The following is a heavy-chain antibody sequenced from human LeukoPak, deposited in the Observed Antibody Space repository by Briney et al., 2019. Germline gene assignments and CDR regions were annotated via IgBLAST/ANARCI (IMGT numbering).Heavy chain of an antibody. CDR2: IIPIFGTA. CDR3: TRRLYPWTTAYYFDY. CDR1: GGSFSSYA. V-gene: IGHV1-69*13. Sequence: ASVKVSCKASGGSFSSYAISWVRQAPGQGLEWMGGIIPIFGTANYAQKFQGRVTITADESTSTAYMELSSLRSEDTAVYYCTRRLYPWTTAYYFDYWGQGTLVTVSS. D-gene: IGHD4-17*01. J-gene: IGHJ4*02.